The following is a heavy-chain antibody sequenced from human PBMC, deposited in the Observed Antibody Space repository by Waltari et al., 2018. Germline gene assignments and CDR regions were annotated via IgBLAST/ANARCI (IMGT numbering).Heavy chain of an antibody. CDR1: GYTFTGSY. CDR2: INPNSGGT. Sequence: QVQLVQSGAEVKKPGASVKVSCKASGYTFTGSYMHWVRQAPGQGLEWMGWINPNSGGTRYAQKFQGRVTMTRDTSIRTAYMELSRLRSEDTAVYYCARYDCWSGYPLYFDYWGQGTLVTVSS. J-gene: IGHJ4*02. CDR3: ARYDCWSGYPLYFDY. V-gene: IGHV1-2*02. D-gene: IGHD3-3*01.